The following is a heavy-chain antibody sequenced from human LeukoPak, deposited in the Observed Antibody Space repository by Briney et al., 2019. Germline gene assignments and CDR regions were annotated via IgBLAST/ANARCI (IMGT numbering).Heavy chain of an antibody. D-gene: IGHD3-22*01. V-gene: IGHV6-1*01. J-gene: IGHJ3*02. Sequence: SQTLSLTCAISGDSVSSNSAAWNRIRQSPSRGLEWLGRTYYRSKWYNDYAVSVKSRITINPDTSKNQFSLQLNSVTPEDTAVYYCAREPFTYYYDSSGYLNYAFDIWGQGTMVTVSS. CDR1: GDSVSSNSAA. CDR3: AREPFTYYYDSSGYLNYAFDI. CDR2: TYYRSKWYN.